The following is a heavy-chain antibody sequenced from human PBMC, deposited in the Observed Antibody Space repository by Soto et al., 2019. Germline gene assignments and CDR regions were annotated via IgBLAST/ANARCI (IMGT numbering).Heavy chain of an antibody. D-gene: IGHD3-10*01. CDR1: GFTFSSYW. CDR3: ARGAMGSYYNDY. CDR2: IKGDESST. Sequence: EVQLVESGGGLVQSGGSLRLSCAASGFTFSSYWMHWVRQAPGKGLVWVSRIKGDESSTNYADSVKGRFTISRDNAKDTVLLQMSDLRAEDTAVYYCARGAMGSYYNDYWGQGILVTVSS. V-gene: IGHV3-74*01. J-gene: IGHJ4*02.